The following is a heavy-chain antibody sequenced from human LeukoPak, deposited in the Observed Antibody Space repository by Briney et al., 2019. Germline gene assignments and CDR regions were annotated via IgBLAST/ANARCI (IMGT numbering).Heavy chain of an antibody. CDR3: ARARSHYYDSSGYDY. J-gene: IGHJ4*02. CDR1: GGSISSYD. CDR2: IYYSGST. Sequence: SETLSLTCTVSGGSISSYDCSWSREPPGKGREGRGDIYYSGSTNYNPSHKSRVTISVDTSKHQFSLKLSSVTAADTAVYYCARARSHYYDSSGYDYWGQGTLVTVSS. D-gene: IGHD3-22*01. V-gene: IGHV4-59*01.